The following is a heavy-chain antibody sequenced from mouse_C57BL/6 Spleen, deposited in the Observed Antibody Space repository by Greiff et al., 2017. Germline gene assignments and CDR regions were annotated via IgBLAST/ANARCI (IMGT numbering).Heavy chain of an antibody. D-gene: IGHD1-1*01. Sequence: VQLQQSVAELVRPGASVKLSCTASGFNIKNTYMHWVKQRPEQGLEWIGRIDPANGNTKYAPKFQGKATITADTSSHTAYLQLSSLTSEDTAIYYCARAPLYGSSYDWYFDVWGTGTTVTVSS. CDR3: ARAPLYGSSYDWYFDV. J-gene: IGHJ1*03. CDR2: IDPANGNT. V-gene: IGHV14-3*01. CDR1: GFNIKNTY.